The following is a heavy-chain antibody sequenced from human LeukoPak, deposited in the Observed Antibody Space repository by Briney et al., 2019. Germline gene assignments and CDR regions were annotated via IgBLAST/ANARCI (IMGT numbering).Heavy chain of an antibody. CDR3: ARDVPHNWFDT. CDR1: GITFGNNW. CDR2: INRDVGGA. J-gene: IGHJ5*02. V-gene: IGHV3-74*01. Sequence: GGSLRLSCAASGITFGNNWMHWVRQGPGKGLVWISRINRDVGGAIYADSVKGRFTVSRDNAKYTLYLQMNSLRAEDTAVYYCARDVPHNWFDTWGQGTLVTVSS.